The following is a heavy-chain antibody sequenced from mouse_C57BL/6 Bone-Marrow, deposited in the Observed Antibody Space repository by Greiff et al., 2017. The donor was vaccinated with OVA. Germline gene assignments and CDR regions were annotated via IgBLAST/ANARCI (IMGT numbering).Heavy chain of an antibody. CDR2: IDPANGNT. J-gene: IGHJ3*01. Sequence: VQLQQSVAELVRPGASVKLSCTASGFNIKNTYMHWVKQRPEQGLEWIGRIDPANGNTKYAPKFQGKATITADTSSNTAYRQLSSLTYEDTAIYYCARSKGLRSDWFAYWGQGTLVTVSA. CDR3: ARSKGLRSDWFAY. V-gene: IGHV14-3*01. D-gene: IGHD1-1*01. CDR1: GFNIKNTY.